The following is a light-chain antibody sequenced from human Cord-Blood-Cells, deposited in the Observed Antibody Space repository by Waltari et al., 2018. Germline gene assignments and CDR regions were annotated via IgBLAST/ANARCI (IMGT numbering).Light chain of an antibody. CDR3: LQDYNDPWT. CDR1: QGIRND. CDR2: AAS. Sequence: AIQMTQSPSSLSASVGDRVTITCRASQGIRNDLGWYKQKPVKAPKLLVYAASSLQSGVPSRFSGSGSGTDFTLTISSLQPEDFATYYCLQDYNDPWTFGQGTKVEIK. J-gene: IGKJ1*01. V-gene: IGKV1-6*01.